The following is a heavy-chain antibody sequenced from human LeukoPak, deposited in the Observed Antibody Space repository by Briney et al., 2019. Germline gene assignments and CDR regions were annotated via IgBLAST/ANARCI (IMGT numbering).Heavy chain of an antibody. CDR1: GGSISSYY. J-gene: IGHJ4*02. CDR3: ARHSETEYGSPRRPFDY. CDR2: IYYNGNT. Sequence: SQTLALTCVVSGGSISSYYWRWIRRPPGKGLEWIGYIYYNGNTNYNPSLQSRVTISVDTSKNQFSLTLNSVTAADTDVYYCARHSETEYGSPRRPFDYWGQGTLVTVSS. V-gene: IGHV4-59*08. D-gene: IGHD6-6*01.